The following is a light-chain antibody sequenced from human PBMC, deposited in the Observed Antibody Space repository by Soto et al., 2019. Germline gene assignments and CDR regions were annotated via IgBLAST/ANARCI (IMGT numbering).Light chain of an antibody. CDR2: AAS. V-gene: IGKV1-12*01. CDR1: QDISTY. Sequence: DIQVTQSPSSVSASVGDRVSITCRASQDISTYLAWYQQRPGQAPKLLIYAASTLQSGVPSRFSGGGSGTDFTLTISSLQPEDFATYYCQQANSFPYTVGQGTKLDIK. J-gene: IGKJ2*01. CDR3: QQANSFPYT.